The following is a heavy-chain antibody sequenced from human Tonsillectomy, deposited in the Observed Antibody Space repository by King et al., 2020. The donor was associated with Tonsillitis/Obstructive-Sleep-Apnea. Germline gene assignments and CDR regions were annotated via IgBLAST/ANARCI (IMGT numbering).Heavy chain of an antibody. CDR2: ILYDGINQ. CDR3: VKDDSSGYYYVDY. Sequence: VQLVESGGGVVQPGRSLRLSCAASGFTFSSYGMHWVRQAPGKGLEWVALILYDGINQYYADSVKGRFAISRDDSKNTLYLQMNSLRVEDTAVYYCVKDDSSGYYYVDYWGQGTLVTVSS. J-gene: IGHJ4*02. D-gene: IGHD3-22*01. V-gene: IGHV3-30*18. CDR1: GFTFSSYG.